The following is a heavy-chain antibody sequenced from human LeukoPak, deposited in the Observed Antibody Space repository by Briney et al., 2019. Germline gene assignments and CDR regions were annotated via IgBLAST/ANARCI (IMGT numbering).Heavy chain of an antibody. Sequence: GGSLRLSCAASGFTVSSNYMSWVRQAPGKGLEWVSVIYSGGSTYYADSVKGRFTISRDNSKNTLYLQMNSLRAEDTAVYYCARDSYGYSSGWSHWFDPWGQGTLVTVSS. CDR1: GFTVSSNY. J-gene: IGHJ5*02. V-gene: IGHV3-53*01. CDR2: IYSGGST. CDR3: ARDSYGYSSGWSHWFDP. D-gene: IGHD6-19*01.